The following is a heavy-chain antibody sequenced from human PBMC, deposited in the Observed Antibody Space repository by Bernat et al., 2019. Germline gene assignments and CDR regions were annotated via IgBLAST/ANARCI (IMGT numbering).Heavy chain of an antibody. CDR1: GGSFSGYY. J-gene: IGHJ4*02. D-gene: IGHD4-17*01. CDR2: INHSGST. CDR3: ARGPDIYGDYEYLWSNFDY. V-gene: IGHV4-34*01. Sequence: QVQLQQWGAGLLKPSETLSLTCAVYGGSFSGYYWSWIRQPPGKGLEWIGEINHSGSTNYNPSLKSRVTISVDTSKNQFSLKLSSVTAADTAVYYCARGPDIYGDYEYLWSNFDYWGQGTLVTVSS.